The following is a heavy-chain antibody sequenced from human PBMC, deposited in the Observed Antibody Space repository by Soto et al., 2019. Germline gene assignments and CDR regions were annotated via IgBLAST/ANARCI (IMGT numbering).Heavy chain of an antibody. D-gene: IGHD3-10*01. CDR2: FDPEDGET. CDR3: ATGFNAVRGIPHDY. V-gene: IGHV1-24*01. Sequence: ASVKVSCKVSGYTLTELSMHWVRQAPGKGLEWMGGFDPEDGETIYAQKFQGRVTMTEDTSTDTAYMELSSLSSEDTAVYYCATGFNAVRGIPHDYWGQGTLVTV. CDR1: GYTLTELS. J-gene: IGHJ4*02.